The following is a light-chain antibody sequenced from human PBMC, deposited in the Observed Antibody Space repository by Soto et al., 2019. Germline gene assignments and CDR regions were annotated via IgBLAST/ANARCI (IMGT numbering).Light chain of an antibody. CDR2: GAS. Sequence: EIVMTQSPATRSVSPGERATLSCRASQSVGGNLAWYQQRPGQAPRLLIYGASTRATGIPARFSGSGSGTEFTLTISSLQSEDFAVYYCQENNDWRFTFGPGTKVDIK. J-gene: IGKJ3*01. CDR1: QSVGGN. V-gene: IGKV3-15*01. CDR3: QENNDWRFT.